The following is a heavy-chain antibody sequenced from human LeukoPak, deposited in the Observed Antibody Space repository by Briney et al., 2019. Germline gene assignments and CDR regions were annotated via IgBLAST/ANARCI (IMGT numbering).Heavy chain of an antibody. Sequence: PGGSLRLSCAASGFTFSSYWMSWVRQAPGKGLEWVANIKQDGSEKYYVDSVKGRFTISRDNAKNSLYLQMNSLRAEDTAVYYCAAFGELRDSYFDYWGQGTLVTVSS. CDR1: GFTFSSYW. J-gene: IGHJ4*02. CDR3: AAFGELRDSYFDY. V-gene: IGHV3-7*01. D-gene: IGHD3-10*01. CDR2: IKQDGSEK.